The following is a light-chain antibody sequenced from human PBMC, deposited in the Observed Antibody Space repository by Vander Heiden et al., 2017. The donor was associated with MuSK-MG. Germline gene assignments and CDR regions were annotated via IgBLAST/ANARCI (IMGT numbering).Light chain of an antibody. Sequence: SYELTQPLSVSVALGQTASIACGGKNIGSKNVHWYQQMPGQALVLVIYRNTNRTAGIPERFSGSSSGNTATLTIRRAQAGDEADYYCQVGDSTTVVFGGGTKLTVL. J-gene: IGLJ2*01. V-gene: IGLV3-9*01. CDR2: RNT. CDR3: QVGDSTTVV. CDR1: NIGSKN.